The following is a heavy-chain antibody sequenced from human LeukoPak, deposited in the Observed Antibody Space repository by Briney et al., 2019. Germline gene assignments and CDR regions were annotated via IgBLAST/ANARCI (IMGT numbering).Heavy chain of an antibody. V-gene: IGHV4-61*02. CDR2: IYSSGST. CDR1: GSSINSDNCY. J-gene: IGHJ4*02. CDR3: ARTYSGSFDSYFDY. Sequence: SETLSLTCTVSGSSINSDNCYWSWIRQPAGKGLEWIGRIYSSGSTNYNPSLKSRVTISVDTSKNQFSLKLISVTAADTAVYYCARTYSGSFDSYFDYWGQGTLVTVSS. D-gene: IGHD1-26*01.